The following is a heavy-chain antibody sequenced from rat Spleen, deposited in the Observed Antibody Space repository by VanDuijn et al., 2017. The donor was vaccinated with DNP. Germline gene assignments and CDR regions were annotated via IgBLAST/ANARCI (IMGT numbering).Heavy chain of an antibody. CDR2: ISYDGGST. V-gene: IGHV5-22*01. CDR3: ARWSNSGYSFDY. CDR1: GFTFSDYY. D-gene: IGHD4-3*01. Sequence: EVQLVESGGGLVQPGRSLKLSCAASGFTFSDYYMTWVRQAPTKGLEWVAYISYDGGSTYYGDSVKGRFTVSRDNAKSTLYLQMNSLRSEDMATYYCARWSNSGYSFDYWGQGVMVTVSS. J-gene: IGHJ2*01.